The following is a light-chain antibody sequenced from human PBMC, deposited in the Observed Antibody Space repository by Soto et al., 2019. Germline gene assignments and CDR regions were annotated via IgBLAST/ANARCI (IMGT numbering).Light chain of an antibody. V-gene: IGKV1-39*01. Sequence: DIQMTQSPSSLSASVGYRVTITCRASLPISTYLNWYQQKPGKAPKLLIYAASSLQSGVPSRFSGSGSETDFTLTISSLQPEDFATYSCQKSYSTTWKFGQGTKVDIK. CDR3: QKSYSTTWK. J-gene: IGKJ1*01. CDR1: LPISTY. CDR2: AAS.